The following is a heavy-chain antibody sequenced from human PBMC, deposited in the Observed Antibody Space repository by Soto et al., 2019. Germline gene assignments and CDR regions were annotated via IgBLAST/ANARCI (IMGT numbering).Heavy chain of an antibody. CDR3: TKEKSVINSGYDAFDI. CDR1: GFTFSSYS. J-gene: IGHJ3*02. Sequence: PGGSLRLSCAASGFTFSSYSMNWVRQAPGKGLEWVAYISISGGTIYYGDSVEGRFTISRDNADNSLYLQMNSLRAEDTAVYYCTKEKSVINSGYDAFDIWGRGTVVTVSS. V-gene: IGHV3-48*04. CDR2: ISISGGTI. D-gene: IGHD5-12*01.